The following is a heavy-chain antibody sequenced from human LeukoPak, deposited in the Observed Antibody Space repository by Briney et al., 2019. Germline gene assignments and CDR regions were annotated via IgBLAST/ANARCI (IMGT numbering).Heavy chain of an antibody. CDR2: INTDGSSA. CDR3: ARGDYAFEI. CDR1: GFTFTTYW. D-gene: IGHD2-21*01. V-gene: IGHV3-74*01. Sequence: GGSLRLSCAASGFTFTTYWMHWVRQAPGKGLVWVSRINTDGSSASYADSVKGRFTISRDTAKNTLYLQMNSLRAEDTAVYYCARGDYAFEIWGQGTMVTVSS. J-gene: IGHJ3*02.